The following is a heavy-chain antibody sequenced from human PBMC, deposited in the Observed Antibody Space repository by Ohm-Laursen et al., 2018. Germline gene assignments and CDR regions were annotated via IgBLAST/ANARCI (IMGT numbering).Heavy chain of an antibody. Sequence: TLSLTCTVSGGSITSNGYHWSWIRQPPGKGLEWIGYISYSGSTYYNPSLRILVTISLDTSKNQFSLKLSSVTAADTAVYYCARYNIGSWFDPWGQGTLVTVSS. CDR2: ISYSGST. J-gene: IGHJ5*02. CDR1: GGSITSNGYH. D-gene: IGHD6-19*01. CDR3: ARYNIGSWFDP. V-gene: IGHV4-31*01.